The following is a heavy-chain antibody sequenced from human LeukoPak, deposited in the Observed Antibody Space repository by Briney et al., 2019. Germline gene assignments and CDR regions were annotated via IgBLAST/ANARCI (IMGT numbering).Heavy chain of an antibody. D-gene: IGHD1-26*01. V-gene: IGHV3-23*01. Sequence: GGSLRLSCLTSGFTFSTNAMSWVRQAPGKGLEWISGISGSGASTYYADSVTGRFTISRDNSRNTLYLQMNSLRGDDTAVYYCAKDVGKWESLHFFDYWGQETLVTVSS. CDR3: AKDVGKWESLHFFDY. J-gene: IGHJ4*02. CDR1: GFTFSTNA. CDR2: ISGSGAST.